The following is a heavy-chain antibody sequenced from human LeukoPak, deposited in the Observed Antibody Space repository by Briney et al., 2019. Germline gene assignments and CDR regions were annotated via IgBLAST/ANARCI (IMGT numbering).Heavy chain of an antibody. CDR2: ISGTGGST. J-gene: IGHJ4*02. V-gene: IGHV3-23*01. D-gene: IGHD6-19*01. Sequence: GSLRLSCAASGFTFSNYAMSWVRQAPGKGLEWVSSISGTGGSTYYADSVKGRFTISRDNSNNTLFLQMNSLRAEDTAVYYCARSAVAGTVYNYWGQGTLVTVSS. CDR1: GFTFSNYA. CDR3: ARSAVAGTVYNY.